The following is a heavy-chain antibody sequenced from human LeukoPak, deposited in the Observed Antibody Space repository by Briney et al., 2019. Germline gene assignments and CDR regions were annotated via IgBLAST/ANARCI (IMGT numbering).Heavy chain of an antibody. V-gene: IGHV3-23*01. Sequence: GGSLRLSCAASGFTFSSYAMSWVRQAPGKGLEWVSAISGSGGSTYYADSVKGRFTISRDDSKNTLYLQMNSLRAEDTAVYYCAKLNFYDILTGYFDYWGQGTLVTVSS. D-gene: IGHD3-9*01. CDR2: ISGSGGST. CDR1: GFTFSSYA. J-gene: IGHJ4*02. CDR3: AKLNFYDILTGYFDY.